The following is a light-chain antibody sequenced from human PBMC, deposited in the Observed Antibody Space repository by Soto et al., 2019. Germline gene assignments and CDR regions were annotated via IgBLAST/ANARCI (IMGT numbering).Light chain of an antibody. CDR3: QQYNNWPWT. CDR1: QSVSSN. V-gene: IGKV3-15*01. CDR2: GAS. J-gene: IGKJ1*01. Sequence: EIVMTQAPATLSVSPGERATLSCRASQSVSSNLAWYQQKPGQAPRLLIYGASTRATGIPARFSGSGSGTEFTLTISSLQSEDLAAYSCQQYNNWPWTFGQGT.